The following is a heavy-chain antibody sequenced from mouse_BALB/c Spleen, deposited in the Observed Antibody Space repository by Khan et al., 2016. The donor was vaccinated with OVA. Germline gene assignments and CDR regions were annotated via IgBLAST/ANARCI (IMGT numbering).Heavy chain of an antibody. V-gene: IGHV1-77*01. Sequence: QIQLVQSGPELVKPGASVKMSCKASGYTFTDFLISWLKQRPGQGFEWIGEIYPGSGYIYYNEKFKGKATLTSDKSSNTAYMQLSSLTSEDSADYVCARAGYGGFAHWGQGTLVTVSA. J-gene: IGHJ3*01. CDR2: IYPGSGYI. D-gene: IGHD3-2*02. CDR1: GYTFTDFL. CDR3: ARAGYGGFAH.